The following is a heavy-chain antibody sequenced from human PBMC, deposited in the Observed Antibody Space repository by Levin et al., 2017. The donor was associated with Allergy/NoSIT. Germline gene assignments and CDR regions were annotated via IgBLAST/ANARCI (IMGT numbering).Heavy chain of an antibody. CDR1: GFTFSDYY. J-gene: IGHJ4*02. CDR3: ARRVAAAGTPLDY. V-gene: IGHV3-11*01. D-gene: IGHD6-13*01. CDR2: ISSSGSTI. Sequence: GGSLRLSCAASGFTFSDYYMSWIRQAPGKGLEWVSYISSSGSTIYYADSVKGRFTISRDNAKNPLYLQMNSLRAEDTAVYYCARRVAAAGTPLDYWGQGTLVTVSS.